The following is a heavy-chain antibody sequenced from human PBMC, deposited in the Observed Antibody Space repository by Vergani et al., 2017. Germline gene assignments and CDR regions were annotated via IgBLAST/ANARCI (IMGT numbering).Heavy chain of an antibody. CDR3: TTGGMYCSGGSCYPSPPVNYYYYYMDV. Sequence: EVQLVESGGGLVKPGGSLRLSCAASGFTFSNAWMSWVRQAPGKGLEWVGRIKSKTDGGTTDYAAPVKGRFTISRDDSKNTLYLQMNSLKTEDTAVYYCTTGGMYCSGGSCYPSPPVNYYYYYMDVWGKGTTVTVSS. V-gene: IGHV3-15*01. J-gene: IGHJ6*03. CDR1: GFTFSNAW. CDR2: IKSKTDGGTT. D-gene: IGHD2-15*01.